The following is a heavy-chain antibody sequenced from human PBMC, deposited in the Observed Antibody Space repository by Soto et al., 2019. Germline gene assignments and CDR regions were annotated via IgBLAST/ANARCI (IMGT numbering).Heavy chain of an antibody. CDR1: GGSISSGCYY. CDR2: TYYSGST. D-gene: IGHD5-18*01. Sequence: PSETLSLTCTVSGGSISSGCYYWSWIRQHPGKGLEWIGYTYYSGSTYYNPSLKSRVTISVDTSKNQFSLKLSSVTAADTAVYYCARALQGDIRYSSGYFDYWGQGTLVTVCS. V-gene: IGHV4-31*03. J-gene: IGHJ4*02. CDR3: ARALQGDIRYSSGYFDY.